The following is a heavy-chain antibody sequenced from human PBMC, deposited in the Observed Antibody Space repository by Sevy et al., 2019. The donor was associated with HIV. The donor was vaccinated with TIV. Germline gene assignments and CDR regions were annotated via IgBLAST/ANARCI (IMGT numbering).Heavy chain of an antibody. CDR1: GFTFSSYA. CDR2: FSGSGGST. V-gene: IGHV3-23*01. Sequence: GGSLRLSCAASGFTFSSYAMSWVRQAPGKGLEWVSAFSGSGGSTYYADSVKGRFTISRDNSKNTLDLQMNSLRAEDTAVYYCAKRPYGDYVGGAFDIWGQGTMVTVSS. J-gene: IGHJ3*02. D-gene: IGHD4-17*01. CDR3: AKRPYGDYVGGAFDI.